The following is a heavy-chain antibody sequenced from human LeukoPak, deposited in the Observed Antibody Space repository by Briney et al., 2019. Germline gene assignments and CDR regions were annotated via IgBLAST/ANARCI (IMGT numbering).Heavy chain of an antibody. J-gene: IGHJ6*02. CDR3: EGRLYCSGGSCYYYYYGMDV. CDR2: IYYSGST. Sequence: PSETLSLTCTVSGGSISSYYWSWIRQPPGKGLEWIGYIYYSGSTNYNPSLKSRVTISVDTSKNQFSLKLSSVTAADTAVYYCEGRLYCSGGSCYYYYYGMDVWGQGTTVTVSS. D-gene: IGHD2-15*01. CDR1: GGSISSYY. V-gene: IGHV4-59*01.